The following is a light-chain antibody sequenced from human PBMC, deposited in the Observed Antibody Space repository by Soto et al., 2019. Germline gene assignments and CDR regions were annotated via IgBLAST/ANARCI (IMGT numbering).Light chain of an antibody. CDR1: QSISIY. Sequence: DIQMTQSPPSLSASIGDTVAITCRASQSISIYLDWYQQKPGRAPKLLVYATSQLKSGVPSRFSGSGSATEFTLTISSLQAEDFAIYYCQQSSRPPYTFGQGTRLQI. V-gene: IGKV1-39*01. CDR2: ATS. CDR3: QQSSRPPYT. J-gene: IGKJ2*01.